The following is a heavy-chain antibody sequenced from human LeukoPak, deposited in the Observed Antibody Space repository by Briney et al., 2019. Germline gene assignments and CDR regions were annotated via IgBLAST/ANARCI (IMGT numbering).Heavy chain of an antibody. CDR1: GGTFSSYA. V-gene: IGHV1-69*04. J-gene: IGHJ4*02. Sequence: ASVKVSCKASGGTFSSYAISWVRQAPGQGLEWMGRIIPILGIANYAQKFQGRVTITADKSTSTAYMELSSLRSEDTAVYYCAREVVPAAIPPHPYCFDYWGQGTLVTVSS. CDR2: IIPILGIA. D-gene: IGHD2-2*01. CDR3: AREVVPAAIPPHPYCFDY.